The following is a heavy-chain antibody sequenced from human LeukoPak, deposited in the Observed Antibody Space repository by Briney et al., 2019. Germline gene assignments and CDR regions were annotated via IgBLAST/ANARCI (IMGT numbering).Heavy chain of an antibody. CDR1: GFTFSNYG. V-gene: IGHV3-33*01. J-gene: IGHJ4*02. Sequence: PGRSLRLFCAASGFTFSNYGMHWVRQAPGKGLEWVALIYYDGSNKYYPDSVRGRFTISRDNSKNTLYLQMSSLRAEDTAVYYCATLRRSDSGSFYSDYWGQGTLVSVSS. CDR3: ATLRRSDSGSFYSDY. CDR2: IYYDGSNK. D-gene: IGHD3-10*01.